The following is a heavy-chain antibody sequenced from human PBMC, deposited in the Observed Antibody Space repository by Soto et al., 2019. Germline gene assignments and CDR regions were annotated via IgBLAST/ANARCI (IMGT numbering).Heavy chain of an antibody. Sequence: GGSLRLSCAASRFPFSTYAMSWVRQAPGKGLEWVSDISGSGGNTYYADSVKGRFTISRDNSKNTLYLQMNSLRAEDTAVYYCAKDHSSYFSSGWYNAFDIWGQGTMVTVSS. CDR3: AKDHSSYFSSGWYNAFDI. J-gene: IGHJ3*02. V-gene: IGHV3-23*01. D-gene: IGHD6-19*01. CDR2: ISGSGGNT. CDR1: RFPFSTYA.